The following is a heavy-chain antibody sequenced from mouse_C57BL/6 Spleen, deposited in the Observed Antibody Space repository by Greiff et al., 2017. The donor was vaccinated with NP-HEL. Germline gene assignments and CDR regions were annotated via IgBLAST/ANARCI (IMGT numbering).Heavy chain of an antibody. CDR1: GYTFTDYA. D-gene: IGHD1-1*01. CDR3: ARGGTVVVFDYYAMDY. J-gene: IGHJ4*01. CDR2: ISTYYGDA. V-gene: IGHV1-67*01. Sequence: LVRPGVSVKISCKGSGYTFTDYAMHWVKQSHAKSLEWIGVISTYYGDASYNQKFKDKATMTVDKSSSTAYMELARLTSEDSAVYYCARGGTVVVFDYYAMDYWGQGTSVTVSS.